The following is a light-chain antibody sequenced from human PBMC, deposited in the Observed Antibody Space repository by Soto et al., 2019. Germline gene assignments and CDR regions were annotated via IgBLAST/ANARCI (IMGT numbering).Light chain of an antibody. V-gene: IGLV2-14*02. CDR3: SSYSGSSHWV. CDR1: SSDVGSYNL. J-gene: IGLJ3*02. Sequence: QSVLTQPASVSGSPGQSITISCTGTSSDVGSYNLVSWYQQHPGKAPKLMIYEGSKRPSGVSNRFSGSKSGNTASLTVSGLQAEDEADYYCSSYSGSSHWVFGGGTKLTVL. CDR2: EGS.